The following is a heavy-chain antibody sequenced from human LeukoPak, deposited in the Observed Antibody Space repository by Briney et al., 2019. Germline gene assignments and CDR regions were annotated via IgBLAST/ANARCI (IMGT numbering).Heavy chain of an antibody. CDR1: GFTFSTYG. Sequence: PGGSLRLSCAASGFTFSTYGITWVRQGPGRGLEWVSSISGSGTNTHNADSVRGRFTISRDNSKNTVYLQMNSLRAEDTAIYFCARGRRIGTNSYYFDYWGQGALVTVSS. CDR3: ARGRRIGTNSYYFDY. CDR2: ISGSGTNT. V-gene: IGHV3-23*01. D-gene: IGHD1-26*01. J-gene: IGHJ4*02.